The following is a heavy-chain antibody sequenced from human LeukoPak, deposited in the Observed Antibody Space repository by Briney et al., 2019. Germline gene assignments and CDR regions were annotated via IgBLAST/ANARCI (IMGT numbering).Heavy chain of an antibody. CDR3: ASLYYYGSGTTEVVFDY. J-gene: IGHJ4*02. D-gene: IGHD3-10*01. V-gene: IGHV3-11*01. CDR2: ISSSGSTI. Sequence: GGSLRLSCAASGFTFSDYYMSWIRQAPGKGLEWVSYISSSGSTIYYADSVKGRFTISRDNSKNTLYLQMNSLRAEDTAVYYCASLYYYGSGTTEVVFDYWGQGTLVTVSS. CDR1: GFTFSDYY.